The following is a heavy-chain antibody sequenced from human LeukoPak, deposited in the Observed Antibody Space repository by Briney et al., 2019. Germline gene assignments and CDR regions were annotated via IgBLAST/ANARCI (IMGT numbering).Heavy chain of an antibody. CDR1: GVSISSYY. CDR2: IYTSGST. J-gene: IGHJ4*02. D-gene: IGHD2-2*01. CDR3: ARGNPHPIVVVPAARGYIDY. V-gene: IGHV4-4*07. Sequence: SETLSLTCTVAGVSISSYYWSWIRQPAGKGLEWIGRIYTSGSTNYNPSLKSRVTISVDTSKNQFSLKLSSVTAADTAVYYCARGNPHPIVVVPAARGYIDYWGQGTLVTVSS.